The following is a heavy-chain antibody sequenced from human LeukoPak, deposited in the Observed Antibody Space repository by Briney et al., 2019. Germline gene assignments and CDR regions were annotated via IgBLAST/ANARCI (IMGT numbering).Heavy chain of an antibody. J-gene: IGHJ3*02. V-gene: IGHV1-8*01. CDR1: GYTFTSYD. CDR2: MNPNSGNT. CDR3: ARGRLRITMIVVVNDAFDI. D-gene: IGHD3-22*01. Sequence: ASVKVSCKASGYTFTSYDINWVRQATGQGLEWMGWMNPNSGNTGYAQKFQGRVTMTRNTSTSTAYMELSSLGSEDTAVYYCARGRLRITMIVVVNDAFDIWGQGTMVTVSS.